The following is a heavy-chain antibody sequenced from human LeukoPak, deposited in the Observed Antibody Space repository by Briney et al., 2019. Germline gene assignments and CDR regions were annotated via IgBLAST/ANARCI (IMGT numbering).Heavy chain of an antibody. V-gene: IGHV3-23*01. J-gene: IGHJ4*02. CDR3: ARDLYGSETYYLFDY. Sequence: GGSLRLSCAASGFTFSSYVMSWVRQTPGKGLEWVSGVSGNGGSTYYADSVKGRFTISRDNSRNTLSLQMSSLRAEDTAVYYCARDLYGSETYYLFDYWGQGTLVTVSS. CDR1: GFTFSSYV. D-gene: IGHD3-10*01. CDR2: VSGNGGST.